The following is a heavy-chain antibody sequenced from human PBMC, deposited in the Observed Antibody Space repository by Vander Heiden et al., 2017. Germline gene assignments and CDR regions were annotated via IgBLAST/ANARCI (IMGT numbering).Heavy chain of an antibody. V-gene: IGHV3-23*01. D-gene: IGHD3-3*01. Sequence: EVQLLESGGGLVQPGGSLRLSCAASGLTFGSYAMSWVRQAPGKGLEWVSAISGSGGSTYYADSVKGRFTISRDNSKNTLYLQMNSLRGEDTAVYYCAKEGGIFGVVNGWGQGTLVTVSS. CDR1: GLTFGSYA. J-gene: IGHJ4*02. CDR2: ISGSGGST. CDR3: AKEGGIFGVVNG.